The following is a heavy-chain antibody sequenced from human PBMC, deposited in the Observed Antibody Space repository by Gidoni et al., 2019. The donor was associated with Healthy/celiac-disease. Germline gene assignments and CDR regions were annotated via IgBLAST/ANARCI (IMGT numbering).Heavy chain of an antibody. J-gene: IGHJ6*03. D-gene: IGHD6-6*01. CDR3: ARVKGRSIAAREGYYYYMDV. V-gene: IGHV4-30-4*01. CDR1: GGSISSGDYY. Sequence: QVQLQESGPGLVKPSQTLSLTCTVSGGSISSGDYYWSWIRQPPGKGLEWIGYIYYSGSTYYNPSLKSRVTISVDTSKNQFSLKLSSVTAADTAVYYCARVKGRSIAAREGYYYYMDVWGKGTTVTVSS. CDR2: IYYSGST.